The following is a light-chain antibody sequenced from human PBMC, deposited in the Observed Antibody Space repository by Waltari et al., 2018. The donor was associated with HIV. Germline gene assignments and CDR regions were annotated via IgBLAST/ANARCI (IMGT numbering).Light chain of an antibody. CDR1: QTVNNNF. CDR2: GAS. J-gene: IGKJ2*01. Sequence: EVVLTQSPGTLSLSPGERASLSCRANQTVNNNFLTWYQQKPGQAPRLLIYGASNRATDIPDRFSGFGSGTDFTLFISTLDPEDSALYFCQYFTSTPTYTFGQGTKLEIK. V-gene: IGKV3-20*01. CDR3: QYFTSTPTYT.